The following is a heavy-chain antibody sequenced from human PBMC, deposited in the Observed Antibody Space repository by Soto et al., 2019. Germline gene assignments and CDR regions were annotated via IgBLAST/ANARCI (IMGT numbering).Heavy chain of an antibody. Sequence: GGSLRLSCAASGFTFSSYDMHWVRQATGKGLEWVSAIGTAGDTYYPGSVKGRFTISRENAKNSLYLQMNSLRAGDTAVYYCAREGDGYYGMDVWGQGTTVTVSS. V-gene: IGHV3-13*04. CDR2: IGTAGDT. J-gene: IGHJ6*02. CDR1: GFTFSSYD. CDR3: AREGDGYYGMDV. D-gene: IGHD3-16*01.